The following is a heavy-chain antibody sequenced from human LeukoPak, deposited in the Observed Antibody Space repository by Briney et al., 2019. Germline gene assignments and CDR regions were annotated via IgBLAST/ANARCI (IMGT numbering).Heavy chain of an antibody. J-gene: IGHJ4*02. D-gene: IGHD3-3*01. V-gene: IGHV1-2*02. Sequence: ASVKVSCKASGYTFTGYYMHWVRQAPGQGLEWMGWINPNSGGTNYAQKFQGRVTMTRDTSISTAYMELSRLRSDDTAVYYCAREKRIFGVVLNDYWGQRTLVTVSS. CDR1: GYTFTGYY. CDR2: INPNSGGT. CDR3: AREKRIFGVVLNDY.